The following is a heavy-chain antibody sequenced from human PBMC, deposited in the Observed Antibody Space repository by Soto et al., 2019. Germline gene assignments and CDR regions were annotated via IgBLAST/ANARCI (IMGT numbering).Heavy chain of an antibody. CDR3: ARDNYGPLGY. J-gene: IGHJ4*02. Sequence: ASVQIPCKPSGYTFTDLYIHWVRQAPGQGLEWMGWVDPNSGGTKQTQKFRGRLTMTRDTSTGAVYMELYSLRSDDTSVYYCARDNYGPLGYWGQGTLVTVS. V-gene: IGHV1-2*02. CDR1: GYTFTDLY. D-gene: IGHD3-10*01. CDR2: VDPNSGGT.